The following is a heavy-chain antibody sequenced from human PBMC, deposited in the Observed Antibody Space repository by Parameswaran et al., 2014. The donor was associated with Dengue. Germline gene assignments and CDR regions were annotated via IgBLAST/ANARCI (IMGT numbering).Heavy chain of an antibody. D-gene: IGHD3-16*01. CDR2: IYSGGST. Sequence: VRQAPGKGLEWVSVIYSGGSTYYADSVKGRFTISRDNSKNTLYLQMNSLRAEDTAVYYCARAHWGETASYYYGMDVWGQGTTVTVSS. CDR3: ARAHWGETASYYYGMDV. J-gene: IGHJ6*02. V-gene: IGHV3-66*01.